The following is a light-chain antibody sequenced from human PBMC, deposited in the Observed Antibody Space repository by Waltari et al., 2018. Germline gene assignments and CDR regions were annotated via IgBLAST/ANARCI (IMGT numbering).Light chain of an antibody. J-gene: IGLJ2*01. Sequence: QSALTQPASVSGSPGQSITISCPGTSSDVGGFNYVSWYQQHPGKAPKLMIYEVSNRPSGVSNRFSGSKSGNTASLTISGLQAEDEADYYCSSYTSSSTLEIGGGTKLTVL. V-gene: IGLV2-14*01. CDR1: SSDVGGFNY. CDR3: SSYTSSSTLE. CDR2: EVS.